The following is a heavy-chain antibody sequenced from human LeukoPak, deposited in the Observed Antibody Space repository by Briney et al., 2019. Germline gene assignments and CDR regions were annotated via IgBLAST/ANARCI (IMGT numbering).Heavy chain of an antibody. CDR3: ARVGNTVTPFDY. CDR1: GYIFTSYY. D-gene: IGHD4-11*01. V-gene: IGHV1-46*01. CDR2: INPSGGST. J-gene: IGHJ4*02. Sequence: ASVKVSCKASGYIFTSYYMHWVRQAPGQGLEWMGIINPSGGSTSYAQKFQGRVTMTRDTSTSTVYMELSSLRSEDTAVYYCARVGNTVTPFDYWGQGTLVTVSS.